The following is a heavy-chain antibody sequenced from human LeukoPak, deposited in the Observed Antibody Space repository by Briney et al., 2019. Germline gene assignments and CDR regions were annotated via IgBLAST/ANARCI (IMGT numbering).Heavy chain of an antibody. Sequence: GASLRLSCAAAGFTFSSYWMHWVRQAPGKGLVWVSRLNSDGSSTSYADSVKGRFTISRDNAKNTLYLQMNSLRAEDTAVYYCARVRDYVWGSYDYFDYWGQGTLVTVSS. V-gene: IGHV3-74*01. CDR1: GFTFSSYW. CDR3: ARVRDYVWGSYDYFDY. J-gene: IGHJ4*02. CDR2: LNSDGSST. D-gene: IGHD3-16*01.